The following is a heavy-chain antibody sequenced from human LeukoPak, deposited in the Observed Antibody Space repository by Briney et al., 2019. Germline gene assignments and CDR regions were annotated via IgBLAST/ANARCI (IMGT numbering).Heavy chain of an antibody. CDR1: GFTFSSHW. D-gene: IGHD2-15*01. J-gene: IGHJ3*02. V-gene: IGHV3-74*03. CDR2: INGDGSNT. CDR3: ARSKRWYSTDAFDI. Sequence: QAGGSLRLSCAASGFTFSSHWMHWVRQAPGKGLVWVSRINGDGSNTTYADSVKGRFTISRDNAKNTLYLQMNSLRAEGTAVYHCARSKRWYSTDAFDIWGQGTMVTVSS.